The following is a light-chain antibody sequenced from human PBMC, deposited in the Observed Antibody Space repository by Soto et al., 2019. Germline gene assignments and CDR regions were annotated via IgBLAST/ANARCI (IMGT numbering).Light chain of an antibody. J-gene: IGLJ3*02. CDR2: EVS. CDR1: STDIGSHDS. V-gene: IGLV2-14*01. Sequence: QSVLTQPASVSGSPGQSITVSCSGSSTDIGSHDSVSWFQQHPGKAPKLLIYEVSDRPSGISNRFSGSKSGNTASLTISGLQAEDEADYYCSSYTTSNIWVFGGGTKVTVL. CDR3: SSYTTSNIWV.